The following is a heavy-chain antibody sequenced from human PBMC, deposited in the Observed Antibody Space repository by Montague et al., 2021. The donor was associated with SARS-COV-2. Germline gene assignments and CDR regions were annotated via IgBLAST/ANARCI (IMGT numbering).Heavy chain of an antibody. CDR2: LNEDGSHT. J-gene: IGHJ4*02. V-gene: IGHV3-74*01. Sequence: SLRLSCAASEFIFSRYWMHWVRQIPGKGLVWVSRLNEDGSHTTYADSVKGRFTISRDNARNTLYLQMNSLRVEDTAAYYCAKDVGGRASYWGQGILVTVSS. CDR3: AKDVGGRASY. CDR1: EFIFSRYW. D-gene: IGHD1-26*01.